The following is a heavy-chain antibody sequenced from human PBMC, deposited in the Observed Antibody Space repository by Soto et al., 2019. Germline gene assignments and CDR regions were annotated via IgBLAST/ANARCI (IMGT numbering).Heavy chain of an antibody. D-gene: IGHD2-2*01. CDR2: IYYTGST. CDR1: GGSITSGDYY. Sequence: QVQLQESGPGLVKPSQTLSLTCSVSGGSITSGDYYWSWIRQPPGRGLEWIGYIYYTGSTYYNPSLQSRFIISGDTANNQLSLKVNSVGAADTAVYYCARGGYKLLYAMDVWGQGTTVTVSS. J-gene: IGHJ6*02. CDR3: ARGGYKLLYAMDV. V-gene: IGHV4-30-4*01.